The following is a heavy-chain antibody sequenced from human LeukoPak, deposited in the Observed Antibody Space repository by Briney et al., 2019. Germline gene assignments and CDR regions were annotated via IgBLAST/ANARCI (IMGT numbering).Heavy chain of an antibody. J-gene: IGHJ3*02. Sequence: GGSLRLSCAASGFTFSSYAMSWVRQAPGKGLEWVSASSGSGGSTYYADSVKGRFTISRDNSKNTLYLQMNSLRAEDTAVYYCAKGRYFDWLLGSDDAFDIWGQGTMVTVSS. D-gene: IGHD3-9*01. CDR3: AKGRYFDWLLGSDDAFDI. V-gene: IGHV3-23*01. CDR2: SSGSGGST. CDR1: GFTFSSYA.